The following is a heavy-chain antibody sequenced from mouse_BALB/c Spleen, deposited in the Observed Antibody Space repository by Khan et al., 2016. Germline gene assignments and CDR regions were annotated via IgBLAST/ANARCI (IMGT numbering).Heavy chain of an antibody. V-gene: IGHV1S136*01. CDR3: ARDYYGYDLDY. CDR1: GYTFTSYI. J-gene: IGHJ2*01. D-gene: IGHD2-2*01. Sequence: EVQLQESGPELVKPGASVKMSCKASGYTFTSYIIHWVKQKPGQGLEWIGYINPYNAGTKYSEKFKDKATLTSDRSSSIAYMELSSLTSEDSAVXYCARDYYGYDLDYWGQGTTLTVSS. CDR2: INPYNAGT.